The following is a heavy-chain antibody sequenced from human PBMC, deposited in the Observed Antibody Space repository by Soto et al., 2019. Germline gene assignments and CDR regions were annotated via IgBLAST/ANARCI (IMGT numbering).Heavy chain of an antibody. CDR2: INPTGGGT. CDR1: GYTFTDYY. J-gene: IGHJ6*02. CDR3: ARSFSSRYFYNKYAMDV. V-gene: IGHV1-2*02. Sequence: ASVKVSCKASGYTFTDYYIHWVRQAPGQGLEWMGWINPTGGGTNYAQKFRGRVTMTRDTSTSTAYLELSRLTSDDTAVFYCARSFSSRYFYNKYAMDVWGQGTTVTVSS. D-gene: IGHD3-22*01.